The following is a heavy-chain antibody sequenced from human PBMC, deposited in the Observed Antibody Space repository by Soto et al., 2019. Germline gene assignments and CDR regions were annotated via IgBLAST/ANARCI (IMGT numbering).Heavy chain of an antibody. V-gene: IGHV4-30-4*01. CDR3: ARITGTTGPHYYYGMDV. Sequence: PSETLSLTCTVSGGSISSGDYYWSWIRQPPGKGLEWIGYIYYSGSTYYNPSLKSRVTISVDTSENQFSLKLSSVTAADTAVYYCARITGTTGPHYYYGMDVWGQGTTVTVSS. D-gene: IGHD1-7*01. J-gene: IGHJ6*02. CDR2: IYYSGST. CDR1: GGSISSGDYY.